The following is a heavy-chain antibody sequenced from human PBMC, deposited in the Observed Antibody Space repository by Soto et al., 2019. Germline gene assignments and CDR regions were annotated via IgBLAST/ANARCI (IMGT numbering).Heavy chain of an antibody. CDR1: GDSFSSYA. J-gene: IGHJ4*02. D-gene: IGHD6-13*01. V-gene: IGHV1-69*01. CDR2: IIPIFETA. CDR3: AASDSSSWQHDY. Sequence: QVQLVQSGAEMKKPGSSVKVSCKVSGDSFSSYAISWVRQAPGEGLEWLGGIIPIFETANYAQNFQGRVTMTAVESTTTAYLEVTRLRPQDTAVFYCAASDSSSWQHDYWGQGTLITVSS.